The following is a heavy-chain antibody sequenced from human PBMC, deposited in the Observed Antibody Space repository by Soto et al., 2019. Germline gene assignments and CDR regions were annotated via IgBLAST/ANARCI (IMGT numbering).Heavy chain of an antibody. V-gene: IGHV3-66*01. CDR1: GFTVSSNY. J-gene: IGHJ6*03. Sequence: GGSLRLSCAASGFTVSSNYMSWVRQAPGKGLEWVSVIYSGGRTYYAESVKGRFTISRDNSKNTLYLQMNSLRAEDTAVYYCAREPAPYYYYYYMDVWGKGTTVTVSS. D-gene: IGHD6-25*01. CDR3: AREPAPYYYYYYMDV. CDR2: IYSGGRT.